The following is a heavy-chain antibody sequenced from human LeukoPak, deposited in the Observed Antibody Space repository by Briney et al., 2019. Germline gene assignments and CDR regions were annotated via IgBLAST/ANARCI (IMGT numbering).Heavy chain of an antibody. CDR1: GGSFSGYY. Sequence: SETLSLTCAVYGGSFSGYYWSWIRQPPGKGLEWIGEINHSGSTNYNPSLKSRVTITVDTSKNQFSLKLSSVTAADTAVYYCARGPVSLVVVASRGWFDPWGQGTLVTVSS. J-gene: IGHJ5*02. V-gene: IGHV4-34*01. CDR2: INHSGST. CDR3: ARGPVSLVVVASRGWFDP. D-gene: IGHD2-15*01.